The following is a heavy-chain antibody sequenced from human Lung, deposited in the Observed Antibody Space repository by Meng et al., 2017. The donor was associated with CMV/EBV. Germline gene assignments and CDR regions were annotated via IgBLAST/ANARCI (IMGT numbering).Heavy chain of an antibody. CDR1: GFTFGDYA. Sequence: GGSLRLSCTASGFTFGDYAMSWVRQAPGRGLEWVGFIRSKAYGGTTEYAASVKGRFTISRDDSKGIAYLQMNSLKSEDTAVYYSTRSYDSTGYYPGYFPHWGQGNXV. J-gene: IGHJ1*01. CDR2: IRSKAYGGTT. V-gene: IGHV3-49*04. D-gene: IGHD3-22*01. CDR3: TRSYDSTGYYPGYFPH.